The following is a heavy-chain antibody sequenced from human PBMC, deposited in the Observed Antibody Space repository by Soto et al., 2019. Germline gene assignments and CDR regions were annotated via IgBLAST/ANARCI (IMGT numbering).Heavy chain of an antibody. CDR2: IIPIFGTA. CDR3: AREYGSGSYYNQPFDY. D-gene: IGHD3-10*01. Sequence: GASVKVSFKASGGTFSSYAISWVRQAPGQGLEWMGGIIPIFGTANYAQKFQGRVTITADESTSTAYMELSSLRSEDTAVYYCAREYGSGSYYNQPFDYWGQRTLVTGSS. J-gene: IGHJ4*02. CDR1: GGTFSSYA. V-gene: IGHV1-69*13.